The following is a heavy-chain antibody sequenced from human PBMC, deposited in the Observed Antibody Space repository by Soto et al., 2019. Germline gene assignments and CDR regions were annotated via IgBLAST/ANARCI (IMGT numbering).Heavy chain of an antibody. J-gene: IGHJ5*02. Sequence: LXLSFASSGFTFSSYAMHWVRQAPGKGLEWVAVISYDGSNKYYADSVKGRFTISRDNSKNTLYLQMNSLRAEGTAVYYCERESENYYDSSGYYHWGQGTLVTVSS. CDR2: ISYDGSNK. CDR3: ERESENYYDSSGYYH. D-gene: IGHD3-22*01. CDR1: GFTFSSYA. V-gene: IGHV3-30-3*01.